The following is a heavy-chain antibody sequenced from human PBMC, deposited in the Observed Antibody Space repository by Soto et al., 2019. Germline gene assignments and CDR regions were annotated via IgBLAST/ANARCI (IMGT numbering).Heavy chain of an antibody. J-gene: IGHJ4*02. V-gene: IGHV4-39*02. CDR1: GGSISSSGYR. Sequence: SETLSLTCTVSGGSISSSGYRWGWIRQPPGKGLEWIATIHYDGTTSYNPSLKSRVTIFIDTPKNHFSLKLSSVTAADTAVYFCASRVGGGSGSYYAYWGQGTLVTVSS. CDR3: ASRVGGGSGSYYAY. D-gene: IGHD3-10*01. CDR2: IHYDGTT.